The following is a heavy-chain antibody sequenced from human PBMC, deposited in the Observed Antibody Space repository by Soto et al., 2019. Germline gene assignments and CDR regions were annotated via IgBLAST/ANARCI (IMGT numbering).Heavy chain of an antibody. V-gene: IGHV1-69*01. D-gene: IGHD3-3*01. J-gene: IGHJ4*02. CDR1: GDTFSNSP. Sequence: QVQLVQSGAEVKRPGSSVKVSCKASGDTFSNSPIAWVRLAPGQGLEWMGGVIPIFSIVKYAQKFKGRVTFTADDSTSTAYMELSSLTSEDTAVYYCARGRTIFGVVNFDYWGQGTLVTVSS. CDR3: ARGRTIFGVVNFDY. CDR2: VIPIFSIV.